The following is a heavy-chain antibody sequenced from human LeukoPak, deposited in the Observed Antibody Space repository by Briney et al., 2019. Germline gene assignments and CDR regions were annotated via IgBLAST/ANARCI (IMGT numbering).Heavy chain of an antibody. D-gene: IGHD6-13*01. CDR1: GFTFSSYA. J-gene: IGHJ4*02. Sequence: PGGSLRLSCAASGFTFSSYAMHWVRQAPGKGLEWVAVISYDGSNKYYADSVKGRFTISRDNSKNTLYLQMNSLRAEDTALYHCARGNTVSSSWYLESYYFDYWGQGTLVTVSS. V-gene: IGHV3-30-3*01. CDR2: ISYDGSNK. CDR3: ARGNTVSSSWYLESYYFDY.